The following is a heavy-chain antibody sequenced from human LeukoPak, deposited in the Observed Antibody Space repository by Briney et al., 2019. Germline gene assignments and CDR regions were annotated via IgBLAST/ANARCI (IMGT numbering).Heavy chain of an antibody. Sequence: GGSLRLSCAASGFTVSSNYMSWVRQAPGKGLEWVSVIYSGGSTYYADSVKGRFTISRDNSKNTLYLQMNSLRAEDTAVYYCARVSDSSGYYYGDAFDIWGQGTMVTVSS. CDR1: GFTVSSNY. V-gene: IGHV3-53*01. J-gene: IGHJ3*02. CDR2: IYSGGST. D-gene: IGHD3-22*01. CDR3: ARVSDSSGYYYGDAFDI.